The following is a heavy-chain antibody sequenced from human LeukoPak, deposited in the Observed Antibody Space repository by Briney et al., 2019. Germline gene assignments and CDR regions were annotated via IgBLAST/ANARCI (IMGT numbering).Heavy chain of an antibody. CDR3: AKQLGYCSDGSCYFPY. CDR1: GFTFSSSA. V-gene: IGHV3-23*01. CDR2: ISNNGGYT. J-gene: IGHJ4*02. Sequence: GGSLRLSCAASGFTFSSSAMSWVRQAPGKGLEWVSAISNNGGYTYYADSVQGRFTISRDNSKSTLCLQMNSLGAEDTAVYYCAKQLGYCSDGSCYFPYWGQGTLVTVSS. D-gene: IGHD2-15*01.